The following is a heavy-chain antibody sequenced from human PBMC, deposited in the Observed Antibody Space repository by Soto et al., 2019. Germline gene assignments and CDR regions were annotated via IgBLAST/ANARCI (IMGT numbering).Heavy chain of an antibody. V-gene: IGHV1-69*13. CDR3: ARDRGVVVTDTDAFDI. D-gene: IGHD2-21*02. J-gene: IGHJ3*02. CDR1: GGTFSSYA. CDR2: IIPIFGTA. Sequence: SVKVSCKASGGTFSSYAISWVRQAPGQGLEWMGGIIPIFGTANYAQKFQGRVTITADESTSTAYMELSSLRSEDTAVYYCARDRGVVVTDTDAFDIWGQGTMVTVSS.